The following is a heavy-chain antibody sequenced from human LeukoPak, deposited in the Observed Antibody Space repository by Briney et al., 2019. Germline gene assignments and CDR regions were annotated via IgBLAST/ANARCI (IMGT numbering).Heavy chain of an antibody. CDR3: ARDFLRGDYSYSGMDV. Sequence: ASVKVSCKTSGGTFSNYGISWVRQAPGQGLEWMGRIIPILDVSNYVQRFQGRVTFMADKSTNTAYMDLSSLRSEDTAVYYCARDFLRGDYSYSGMDVWGQGTTVIVSS. D-gene: IGHD5-12*01. J-gene: IGHJ6*02. CDR1: GGTFSNYG. CDR2: IIPILDVS. V-gene: IGHV1-69*04.